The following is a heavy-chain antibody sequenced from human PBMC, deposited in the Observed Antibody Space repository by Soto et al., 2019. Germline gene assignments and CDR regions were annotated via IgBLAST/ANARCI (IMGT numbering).Heavy chain of an antibody. Sequence: QVQLQESGPGLVKPSQTLSLSCTVSGGSISSGDHYWGWIRQPPGKGLEWIGYIYNSGSGRRYYSSSLRSRVSISVDTSKNQFSLRLTSVTAADTAVYYCATAREGEWFGGTYFDHWGQGTLVTVSS. CDR3: ATAREGEWFGGTYFDH. D-gene: IGHD3-10*01. V-gene: IGHV4-30-4*01. J-gene: IGHJ4*02. CDR2: IYNSGSGRR. CDR1: GGSISSGDHY.